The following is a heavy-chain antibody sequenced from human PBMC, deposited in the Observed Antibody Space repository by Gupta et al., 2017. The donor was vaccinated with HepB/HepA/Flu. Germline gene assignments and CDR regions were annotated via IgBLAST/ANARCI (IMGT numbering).Heavy chain of an antibody. D-gene: IGHD1-26*01. J-gene: IGHJ5*02. CDR2: IKPDGSEK. Sequence: EVQLVESGGGLVQPGGSLRLSCAASGFTFSSYWMSWVRQAPGKGLEWVANIKPDGSEKYFVDSVKCRFTISRDNAKNSLYLQMSRMRAEDTAVYYCARDQRGSGSYGWFDPWVQGTLVTVSS. CDR3: ARDQRGSGSYGWFDP. CDR1: GFTFSSYW. V-gene: IGHV3-7*01.